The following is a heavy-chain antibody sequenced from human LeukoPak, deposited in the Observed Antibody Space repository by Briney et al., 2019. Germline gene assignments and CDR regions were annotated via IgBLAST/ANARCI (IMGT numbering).Heavy chain of an antibody. Sequence: SVKVSCKASGGTFSMFSVSWVRQGPGQGLEWMGGIIPISGSANYAQKFQGRVTITTDEPASTAYLELSSLRSEDTAVYYCARDSFPYGSGSYYNPLGYWGQGTLVTVSS. V-gene: IGHV1-69*05. CDR2: IIPISGSA. D-gene: IGHD3-10*01. J-gene: IGHJ4*02. CDR1: GGTFSMFS. CDR3: ARDSFPYGSGSYYNPLGY.